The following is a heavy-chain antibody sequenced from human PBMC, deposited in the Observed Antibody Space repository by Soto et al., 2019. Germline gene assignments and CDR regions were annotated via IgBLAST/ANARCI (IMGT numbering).Heavy chain of an antibody. D-gene: IGHD5-12*01. J-gene: IGHJ4*02. CDR3: ARAGSGYDTYYFDY. V-gene: IGHV4-31*03. CDR2: IYYSGST. Sequence: QVQLQESGPGLVKPSQTLSLTCTVSGGSISSGGYYWSWIRQHPGKGLEWIGYIYYSGSTYYNPSLKSRVTISVDTSKNQFSLKLSSVTAADTPVYYCARAGSGYDTYYFDYWGQGTLVTVSS. CDR1: GGSISSGGYY.